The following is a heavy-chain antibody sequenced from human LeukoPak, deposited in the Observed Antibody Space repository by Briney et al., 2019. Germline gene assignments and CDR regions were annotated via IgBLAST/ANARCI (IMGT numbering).Heavy chain of an antibody. Sequence: GESLKISCKASGYSFTSYWIVWVRQMPGKGLEWMGIIYPGDSDTRYSPSFQGQITISADKSISTAYLQWSSLKASDTAMYYCARRRQLVNWFDRWGQGTLVTVSS. CDR3: ARRRQLVNWFDR. D-gene: IGHD6-6*01. CDR1: GYSFTSYW. V-gene: IGHV5-51*01. J-gene: IGHJ5*02. CDR2: IYPGDSDT.